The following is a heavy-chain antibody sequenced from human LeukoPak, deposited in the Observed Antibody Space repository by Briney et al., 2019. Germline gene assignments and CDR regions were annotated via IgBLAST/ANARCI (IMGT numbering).Heavy chain of an antibody. D-gene: IGHD1-26*01. CDR1: GYTFTSYY. Sequence: ASVKVSCKASGYTFTSYYMHWVGQAPGQGLEWMGIINPSGGSKSYAQKFQGRVTMTRDMSTSTVYLELSSLRSEDTAVYYCARAYYVGATYYFDYWGQGTLVTVSS. J-gene: IGHJ4*02. CDR3: ARAYYVGATYYFDY. V-gene: IGHV1-46*01. CDR2: INPSGGSK.